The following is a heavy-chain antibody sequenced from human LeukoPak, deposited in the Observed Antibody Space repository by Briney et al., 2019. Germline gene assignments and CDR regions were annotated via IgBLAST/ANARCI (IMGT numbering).Heavy chain of an antibody. CDR2: IYPIFGTA. J-gene: IGHJ6*03. V-gene: IGHV1-69*05. CDR1: GGTFSSYS. D-gene: IGHD5-12*01. CDR3: ARGIHSGYDTCYYYYYMDV. Sequence: SVKVTCKASGGTFSSYSISWMRQAPGQGLEWMGGIYPIFGTANYAQKIRGRATITTESSTRTAYMELSSLRSEDTAVYYCARGIHSGYDTCYYYYYMDVWSKGTTVTVSS.